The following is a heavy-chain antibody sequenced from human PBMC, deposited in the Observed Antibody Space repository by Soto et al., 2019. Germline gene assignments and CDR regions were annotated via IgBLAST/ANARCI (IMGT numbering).Heavy chain of an antibody. CDR3: ARGLTRDYDFWSGYYPNYYHYGMDV. V-gene: IGHV4-59*01. J-gene: IGHJ6*02. CDR2: IYYSGST. D-gene: IGHD3-3*01. CDR1: GGSISSYY. Sequence: PSETLSLTCTVSGGSISSYYWSWIRQPPGKGLEWIGYIYYSGSTNYNPSLKSRVTISVDTSKNQFSLKLSSVTAADTAVYYCARGLTRDYDFWSGYYPNYYHYGMDVWGQGTTVTVSS.